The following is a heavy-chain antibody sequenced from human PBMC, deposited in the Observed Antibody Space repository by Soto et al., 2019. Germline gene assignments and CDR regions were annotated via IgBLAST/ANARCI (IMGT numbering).Heavy chain of an antibody. J-gene: IGHJ4*02. CDR1: GFTFSSYG. V-gene: IGHV3-30*18. CDR3: AKVFAGIAVAGTPY. Sequence: VQLVESGGGVVPPGRSLRLSCAASGFTFSSYGMHWVRQAPGKGLEWVAVISYDGSNKYYADSVKGRFTISRDNSKNTLYLQMNSLRAEDTAVYYCAKVFAGIAVAGTPYWGQGTLVTVSS. D-gene: IGHD6-19*01. CDR2: ISYDGSNK.